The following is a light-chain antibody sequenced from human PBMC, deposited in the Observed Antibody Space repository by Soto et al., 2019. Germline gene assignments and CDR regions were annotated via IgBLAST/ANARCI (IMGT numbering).Light chain of an antibody. V-gene: IGKV1-9*01. Sequence: QLTQSPSSLSASVGDRVTITCRASQGVSSYFAWYQQKPGKAPNLLIYAASTLQSGVPSRFSGSGSGTDFTLTISSLQPEDFATYYCQQYNNWPWTFDQGTKVEIK. J-gene: IGKJ1*01. CDR2: AAS. CDR3: QQYNNWPWT. CDR1: QGVSSY.